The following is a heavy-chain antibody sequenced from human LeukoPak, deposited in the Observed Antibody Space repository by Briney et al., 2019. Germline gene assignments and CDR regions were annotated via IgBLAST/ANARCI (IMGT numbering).Heavy chain of an antibody. CDR2: IIPIFGTA. Sequence: SVKVSCKASGGTFSSYAISWVRQAPGQGLEWMGRIIPIFGTANYAQKFQGRVTITTDESTSTAYMELSSLRSEDTAVYYCAPASLWGYCTNGVCPFDYWGQGTLVTVSS. CDR1: GGTFSSYA. V-gene: IGHV1-69*05. CDR3: APASLWGYCTNGVCPFDY. J-gene: IGHJ4*02. D-gene: IGHD2-8*01.